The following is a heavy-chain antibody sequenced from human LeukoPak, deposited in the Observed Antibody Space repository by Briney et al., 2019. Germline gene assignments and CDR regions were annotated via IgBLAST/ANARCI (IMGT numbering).Heavy chain of an antibody. CDR2: MYYSGSG. Sequence: PSETLSLTCTISGDSIGSSSYYWGWIRQAPGKGLEWIGSMYYSGSGSYSPSLKSRVTMSLDTSNNRFSLKLNSVTAADTAVYYCATLTYYYSYLAVWGKGTTVTVSS. CDR1: GDSIGSSSYY. V-gene: IGHV4-39*01. J-gene: IGHJ6*03. CDR3: ATLTYYYSYLAV.